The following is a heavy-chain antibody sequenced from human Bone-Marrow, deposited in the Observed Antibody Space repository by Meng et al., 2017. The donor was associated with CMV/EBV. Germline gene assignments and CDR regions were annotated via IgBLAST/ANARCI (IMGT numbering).Heavy chain of an antibody. V-gene: IGHV3-20*04. CDR3: ARDRVRGRAYWYFDL. J-gene: IGHJ2*01. CDR1: GFTFDDYG. CDR2: INWNGGST. D-gene: IGHD3-10*01. Sequence: GESLKISCAASGFTFDDYGMSWVRQAPGKGLEWVSGINWNGGSTGYADSVKGRFTISRDNAKNSLYLQMSSLRAEDTALYYCARDRVRGRAYWYFDLWGRGTLVTVSS.